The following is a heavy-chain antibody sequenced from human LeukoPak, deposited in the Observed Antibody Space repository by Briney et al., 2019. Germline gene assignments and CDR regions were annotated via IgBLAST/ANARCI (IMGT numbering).Heavy chain of an antibody. CDR3: ARPGYSSSWYVENYFDY. J-gene: IGHJ4*02. CDR1: GGSISSSSYY. V-gene: IGHV4-39*01. D-gene: IGHD6-13*01. Sequence: SETLSLTFTVSGGSISSSSYYWGWIRQPPGKGLEWIGSIYYSGSTYYNPSLKSRVTISVDTSKNQFSLKLSSVTAADTAVYYCARPGYSSSWYVENYFDYWGQGTLVTVSS. CDR2: IYYSGST.